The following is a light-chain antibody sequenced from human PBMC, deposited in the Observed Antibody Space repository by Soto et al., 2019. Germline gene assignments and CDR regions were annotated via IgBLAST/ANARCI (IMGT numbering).Light chain of an antibody. CDR1: QSVSSY. V-gene: IGKV3-11*01. J-gene: IGKJ2*01. CDR2: DAS. Sequence: EIVLTQSPATLSLSPGERVTLSCRASQSVSSYLAWYQQKPGQAPRLLIYDASNRATGIPARFSGSGSGTDFTLTISGLEPEDFAVYYCQQRSNWPRAFGQGTKLEIK. CDR3: QQRSNWPRA.